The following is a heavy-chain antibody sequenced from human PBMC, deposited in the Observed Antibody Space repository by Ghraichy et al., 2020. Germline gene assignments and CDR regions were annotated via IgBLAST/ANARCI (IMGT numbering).Heavy chain of an antibody. CDR3: TTYYDFWSGYYSVVEDV. CDR1: GFTFSNAW. CDR2: IKSKTDGGTT. V-gene: IGHV3-15*01. Sequence: GGSLRLSCAASGFTFSNAWMSWVRQAPGKGLEWVGRIKSKTDGGTTDYAAPVKGRFTISRDDSKNTLYLQMNSLKTEDTAVYYCTTYYDFWSGYYSVVEDVWGQGTTVTVSS. J-gene: IGHJ6*02. D-gene: IGHD3-3*01.